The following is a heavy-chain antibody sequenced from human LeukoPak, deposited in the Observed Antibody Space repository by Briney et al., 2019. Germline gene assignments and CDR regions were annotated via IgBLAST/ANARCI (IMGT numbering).Heavy chain of an antibody. J-gene: IGHJ4*02. D-gene: IGHD3-10*01. V-gene: IGHV3-30*04. Sequence: GGSLRLSCAASGFTFSSYAMHWVRQAPGKGLEWVAVISYDGSNKYYADSVKGRFTISRDNSKNTLYLQMNSLRAEDMAVYYCARDRHYGSGSYYDYWGQGTLVTVSS. CDR3: ARDRHYGSGSYYDY. CDR1: GFTFSSYA. CDR2: ISYDGSNK.